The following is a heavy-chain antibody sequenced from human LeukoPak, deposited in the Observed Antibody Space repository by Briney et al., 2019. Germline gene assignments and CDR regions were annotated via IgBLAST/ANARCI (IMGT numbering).Heavy chain of an antibody. CDR1: GFTFSSYG. D-gene: IGHD2/OR15-2a*01. Sequence: PGGSLRLSCAASGFTFSSYGMHWVRQAPGKGLEWVAVIWYDGSNKYYADSVKGRFTISRDNAKNSLYLQMNSLRAEDTAVYYCARAEYCYYCGMDVWGQGTTVIVSS. CDR3: ARAEYCYYCGMDV. J-gene: IGHJ6*02. V-gene: IGHV3-33*01. CDR2: IWYDGSNK.